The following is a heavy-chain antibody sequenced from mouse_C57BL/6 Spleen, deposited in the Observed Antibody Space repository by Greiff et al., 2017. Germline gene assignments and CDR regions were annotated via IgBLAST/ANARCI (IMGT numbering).Heavy chain of an antibody. J-gene: IGHJ3*01. D-gene: IGHD1-1*01. Sequence: QVQLQQSGAELARPGASVKLSCKASGYTFTSYGISWVKQRTGQGLEWIGEIYPRSGNTYYNEKFKGKATLTADKSSSTAYMELRSLTSEDSAVXFCASRYYGSSWEAWFAYWGQGTLVTVSA. V-gene: IGHV1-81*01. CDR2: IYPRSGNT. CDR3: ASRYYGSSWEAWFAY. CDR1: GYTFTSYG.